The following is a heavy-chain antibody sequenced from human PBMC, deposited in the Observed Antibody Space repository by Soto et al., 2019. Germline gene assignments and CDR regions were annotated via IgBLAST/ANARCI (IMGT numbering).Heavy chain of an antibody. V-gene: IGHV1-69*13. D-gene: IGHD2-15*01. Sequence: SVKVSCKASGGTFSSYAISWVRQAPGQGLEWMGGIIPIFGTANYAQKFQGRVTITADESTSTAYMELSSLRSEDTAVYYCAKGLIGIVVVVPWFDPWGQGTLVTVSS. CDR3: AKGLIGIVVVVPWFDP. CDR2: IIPIFGTA. CDR1: GGTFSSYA. J-gene: IGHJ5*02.